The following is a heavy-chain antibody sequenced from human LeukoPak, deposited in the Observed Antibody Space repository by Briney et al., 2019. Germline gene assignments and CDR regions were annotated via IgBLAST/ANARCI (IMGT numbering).Heavy chain of an antibody. CDR2: IYYSGST. D-gene: IGHD3-10*01. Sequence: PSETLSLTCTVSGGSISSYYWSWIRQPPGKGLEWIGYIYYSGSTNYNPSPKSRVTISVDTSKNQFSLKLSSVTAADTAVYYCARTGYGSGSLDIWGQGTMVTVSS. CDR3: ARTGYGSGSLDI. J-gene: IGHJ3*02. V-gene: IGHV4-59*01. CDR1: GGSISSYY.